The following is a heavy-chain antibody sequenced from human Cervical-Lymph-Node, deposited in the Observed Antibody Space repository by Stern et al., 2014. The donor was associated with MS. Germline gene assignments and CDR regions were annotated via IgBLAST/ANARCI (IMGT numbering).Heavy chain of an antibody. CDR3: ARVVRFLEWVPFDP. D-gene: IGHD3-3*01. V-gene: IGHV4-30-2*01. CDR1: GGSVSSGGYT. J-gene: IGHJ5*02. CDR2: IYEDERS. Sequence: QVQLQESGSGLVRPSQTLSLTCTVSGGSVSSGGYTWSWLRQPPGKGLEWIGYIYEDERSYYNPSPKSRVTISIDRSKNQFSLRLSSMTAADTALYYCARVVRFLEWVPFDPWGQGILVTVSS.